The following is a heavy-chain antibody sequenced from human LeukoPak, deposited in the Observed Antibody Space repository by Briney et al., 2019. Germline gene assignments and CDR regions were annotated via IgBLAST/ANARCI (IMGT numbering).Heavy chain of an antibody. D-gene: IGHD4-17*01. J-gene: IGHJ4*02. V-gene: IGHV3-30-3*01. CDR3: ARDGGYGDYAFRSYFDY. Sequence: GGSLRLSCAASGFTFSSYAMHWVRQAPGKGLEWVAVISYDGSNKYYADSVKGRFTISRDNSKNTLYLQMNSLRAEDTAVYYCARDGGYGDYAFRSYFDYWGQGTLVNVSS. CDR1: GFTFSSYA. CDR2: ISYDGSNK.